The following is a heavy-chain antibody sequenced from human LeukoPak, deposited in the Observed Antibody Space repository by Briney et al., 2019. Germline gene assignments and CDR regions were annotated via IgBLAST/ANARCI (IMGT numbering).Heavy chain of an antibody. CDR1: GYTYKTYG. V-gene: IGHV1-18*03. CDR3: ARLYYYGSGSSPPDY. Sequence: GASVKLSCKASGYTYKTYGISWVQQAPGQGLEWMGWISAYDGQTNYAQKLQGRVTMTTDTSTSTAYMELRSLRSDDMAVYYCARLYYYGSGSSPPDYWGQGTLVTVSS. J-gene: IGHJ4*02. CDR2: ISAYDGQT. D-gene: IGHD3-10*01.